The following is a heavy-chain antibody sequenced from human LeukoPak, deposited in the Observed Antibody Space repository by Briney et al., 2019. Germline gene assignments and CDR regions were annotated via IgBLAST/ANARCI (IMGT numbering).Heavy chain of an antibody. J-gene: IGHJ4*02. Sequence: PSETLSLTCTVSGVSISTYYWTWLRQPPGKGLEWIGNIDYSGNTKYNPSLKSRVTISVDTSKSQFSLKLSSVTAADTAVYYCARWYYDSSGYRYFDYWGQGTLVTVSS. D-gene: IGHD3-22*01. CDR1: GVSISTYY. CDR2: IDYSGNT. CDR3: ARWYYDSSGYRYFDY. V-gene: IGHV4-59*01.